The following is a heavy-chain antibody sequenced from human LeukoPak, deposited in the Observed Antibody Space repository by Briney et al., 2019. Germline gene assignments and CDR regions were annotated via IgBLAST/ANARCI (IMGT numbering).Heavy chain of an antibody. Sequence: SETLSLTCTVSGGSISNSGGFYWSWIRQHPGNGLEWIGFVSYRGSTYYNPSLKSRVSMSVDTSRSQFSLRLTSVTDEDTAVYYCARISQSSGGFYYWGQGSLVTVSS. CDR2: VSYRGST. J-gene: IGHJ4*02. V-gene: IGHV4-31*02. CDR3: ARISQSSGGFYY. CDR1: GGSISNSGGFY. D-gene: IGHD2-15*01.